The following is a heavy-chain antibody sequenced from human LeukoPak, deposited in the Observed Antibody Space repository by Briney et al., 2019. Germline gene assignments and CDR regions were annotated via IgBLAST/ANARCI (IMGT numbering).Heavy chain of an antibody. CDR2: ISGSGGTT. CDR3: AKVRANRFASFDY. CDR1: RFTFSSYG. V-gene: IGHV3-23*01. D-gene: IGHD1/OR15-1a*01. J-gene: IGHJ4*02. Sequence: PGGSLRLSCAASRFTFSSYGMSWVRQAPGKGLEWVSGISGSGGTTYYADSVKGRFTISRDNSKITLYLQMNSLRAEDTAVYYCAKVRANRFASFDYWGQGTLVTVSS.